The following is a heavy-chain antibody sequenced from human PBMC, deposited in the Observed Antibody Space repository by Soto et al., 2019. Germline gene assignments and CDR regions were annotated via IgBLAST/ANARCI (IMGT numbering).Heavy chain of an antibody. D-gene: IGHD3-10*01. Sequence: SETLSLTCTVSGGSISSYYCSWIRQSAGKGLEWIGRIDTSGTTNYNPSLRSRVTMSVDAPKNQFSLNLSSVTAADTAVYFCARGPRGYVYYHGMDVWGQGTTVTVSS. V-gene: IGHV4-4*07. J-gene: IGHJ6*02. CDR3: ARGPRGYVYYHGMDV. CDR1: GGSISSYY. CDR2: IDTSGTT.